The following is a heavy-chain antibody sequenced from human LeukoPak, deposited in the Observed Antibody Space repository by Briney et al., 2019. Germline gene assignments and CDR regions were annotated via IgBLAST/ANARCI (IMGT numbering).Heavy chain of an antibody. CDR1: GFIFRSYG. J-gene: IGHJ4*02. CDR3: AKWGPYCVGDYCPALDS. Sequence: GGSLRLSCVASGFIFRSYGMNWVRQAPGKGLEWVANINQDGSKKRYADSMKGRFTISRDNAKESLYLQLTSLRAEDTAVYYCAKWGPYCVGDYCPALDSWGPGTLVTVSS. V-gene: IGHV3-7*01. CDR2: INQDGSKK. D-gene: IGHD2-21*02.